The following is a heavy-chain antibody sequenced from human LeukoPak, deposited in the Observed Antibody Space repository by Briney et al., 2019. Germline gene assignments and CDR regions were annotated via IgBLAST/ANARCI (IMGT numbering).Heavy chain of an antibody. D-gene: IGHD3-22*01. CDR2: IKQDGSEK. Sequence: SGATLSLPFSTSRLTFGNGRMIYLGHPPGMKLHKLANIKQDGSEKYYVDSVKGRFTISRDNAKSSLYLQMNGLRAEDTAVYYCARDAYYDSSGYTKNFDYWGQGTLVTVSS. V-gene: IGHV3-7*01. CDR1: RLTFGNGR. J-gene: IGHJ4*02. CDR3: ARDAYYDSSGYTKNFDY.